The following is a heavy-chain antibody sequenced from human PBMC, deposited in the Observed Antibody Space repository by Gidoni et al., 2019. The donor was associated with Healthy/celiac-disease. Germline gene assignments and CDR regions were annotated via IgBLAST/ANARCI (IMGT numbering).Heavy chain of an antibody. J-gene: IGHJ4*02. CDR2: ISGSGGST. Sequence: EVQLLESGGGLVQPGGSLRLSCAASGFPFSSYAMSWVRQAPGKGLEWVSAISGSGGSTYYADSVKGRFTISRDNSKNTLYLQMNSLRAEDTAVYYCAILPGIAAAGRDYWGQGTLVTVSS. CDR3: AILPGIAAAGRDY. CDR1: GFPFSSYA. V-gene: IGHV3-23*01. D-gene: IGHD6-13*01.